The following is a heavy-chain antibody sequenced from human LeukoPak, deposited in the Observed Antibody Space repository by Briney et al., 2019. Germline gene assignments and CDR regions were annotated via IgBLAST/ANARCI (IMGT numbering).Heavy chain of an antibody. J-gene: IGHJ4*02. D-gene: IGHD1-26*01. CDR2: MSYDGSNK. CDR1: GFXFSSYG. V-gene: IGHV3-30*18. Sequence: PGGSLRLSCAASGFXFSSYGIHWVRQAPGKGLEWVACMSYDGSNKYYADSLNGRFTISRDNSKNTLSLQMNSLRAEDTAVYYCAKSPSGRSRISRFDYWGQGILVTVSS. CDR3: AKSPSGRSRISRFDY.